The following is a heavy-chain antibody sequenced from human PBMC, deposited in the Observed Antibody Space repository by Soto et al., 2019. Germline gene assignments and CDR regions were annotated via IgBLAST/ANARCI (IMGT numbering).Heavy chain of an antibody. CDR1: GVTISYGGYS. J-gene: IGHJ4*02. D-gene: IGHD3-3*01. V-gene: IGHV4-30-2*06. Sequence: SETLSLTCSVSGVTISYGGYSWSWIRQSPGKGLEWLGYISHVETTYYNPSFQSRLSLSIDRTRNQFSLSLSSMTAADKAAYYCARAGGYDSFDFWGQGIQVTVSS. CDR2: ISHVETT. CDR3: ARAGGYDSFDF.